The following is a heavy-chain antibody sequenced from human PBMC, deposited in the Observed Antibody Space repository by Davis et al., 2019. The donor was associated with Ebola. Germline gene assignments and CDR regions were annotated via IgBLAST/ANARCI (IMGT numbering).Heavy chain of an antibody. Sequence: PSETLSLTCAISGNSVSSNSAPCNWIRQSPSRGLEWLGRTYYNSKWYHDYAVSVQSRLTINPDTSKNQFSLQLNSVTPEDTALYYCARGWLRGGMDVWGEGTTVTVSS. CDR1: GNSVSSNSAP. D-gene: IGHD5-18*01. CDR3: ARGWLRGGMDV. CDR2: TYYNSKWYH. J-gene: IGHJ6*04. V-gene: IGHV6-1*01.